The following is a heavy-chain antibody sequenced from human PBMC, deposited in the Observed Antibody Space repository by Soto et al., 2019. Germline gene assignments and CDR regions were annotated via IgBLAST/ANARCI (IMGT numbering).Heavy chain of an antibody. CDR2: ISANNGNT. D-gene: IGHD3-10*01. Sequence: ASVKVSCKASGYTFTSYGISWVRQAPGQGLEWMGWISANNGNTNYAQKLQGRVTMTTDTSTSTAYMELSRLRSDDTAVYYCARAFGSYYYYYMDVWGKGTTVTVSS. CDR3: ARAFGSYYYYYMDV. J-gene: IGHJ6*03. V-gene: IGHV1-18*01. CDR1: GYTFTSYG.